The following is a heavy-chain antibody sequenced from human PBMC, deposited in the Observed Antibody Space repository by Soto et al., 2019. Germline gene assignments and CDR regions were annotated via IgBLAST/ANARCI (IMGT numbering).Heavy chain of an antibody. CDR2: IIPILGIA. D-gene: IGHD3-10*01. CDR3: ASFSSYYYGSGSYSYYYYYMDV. Sequence: QVQLVQSGAEVKKPGSSVKVSCKASGGTFSSYTISWVRQAPGQGLEWMGSIIPILGIANYAQKFQGRVTITEDKSTSTAYMELSSLRSEDTAVYYCASFSSYYYGSGSYSYYYYYMDVWGKGTTVTVSS. J-gene: IGHJ6*03. V-gene: IGHV1-69*02. CDR1: GGTFSSYT.